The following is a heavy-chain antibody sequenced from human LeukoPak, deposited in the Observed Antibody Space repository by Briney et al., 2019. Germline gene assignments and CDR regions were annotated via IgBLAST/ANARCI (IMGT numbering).Heavy chain of an antibody. CDR1: GGSISSSSYY. Sequence: SETLSLTCTVSGGSISSSSYYWSWIRQPPGKGLERIGEINHSGSTNYNPSLKSRVTISVDTSKNQFSLKLSSVTAADTAVYYCAREGVYGDYGDYWGQGTLVTVSS. V-gene: IGHV4-39*07. J-gene: IGHJ4*02. CDR3: AREGVYGDYGDY. D-gene: IGHD4-17*01. CDR2: INHSGST.